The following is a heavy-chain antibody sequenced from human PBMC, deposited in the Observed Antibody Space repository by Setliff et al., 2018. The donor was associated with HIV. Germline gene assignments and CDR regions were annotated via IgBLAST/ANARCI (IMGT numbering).Heavy chain of an antibody. Sequence: VGSLRLSCAASGFTFSNYWMSWVRQAPGKGLEWVANIKQDGSEKYYVDSVKGRFTISRDNAKNSLYLQMNSLRVEDTAVYYCARDRVLFGWFDPWGQGTRVTVSS. D-gene: IGHD2-15*01. CDR3: ARDRVLFGWFDP. V-gene: IGHV3-7*05. CDR2: IKQDGSEK. J-gene: IGHJ5*02. CDR1: GFTFSNYW.